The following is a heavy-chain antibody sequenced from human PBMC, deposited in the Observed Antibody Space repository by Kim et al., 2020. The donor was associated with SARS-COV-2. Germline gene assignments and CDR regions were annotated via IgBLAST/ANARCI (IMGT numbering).Heavy chain of an antibody. J-gene: IGHJ6*03. CDR1: GGSISSYY. CDR3: ARGRVSSVYYYYYYMDV. Sequence: SETLSLTCTVSGGSISSYYWSWIRQPPGKGLEWIGYIYYSGSTNYNPSLKSRVTISVDTSKNQFSLKLSSVTAADTAVYYCARGRVSSVYYYYYYMDVWGKGTTVTVSS. D-gene: IGHD3-22*01. CDR2: IYYSGST. V-gene: IGHV4-59*01.